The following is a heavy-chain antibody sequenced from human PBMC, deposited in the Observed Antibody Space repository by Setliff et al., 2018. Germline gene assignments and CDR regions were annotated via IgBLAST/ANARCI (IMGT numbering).Heavy chain of an antibody. D-gene: IGHD6-19*01. V-gene: IGHV1-2*04. Sequence: ASVKVSCKASGYTFTGYYMHWVRQAPGQGLEWMGWINPNSGGTNYAQKFQGWVTMTRDTPISTAYMELSRLRSDDTAVYYCARQQWLVGGFDYWGQGTLVTVSS. CDR3: ARQQWLVGGFDY. CDR2: INPNSGGT. J-gene: IGHJ4*02. CDR1: GYTFTGYY.